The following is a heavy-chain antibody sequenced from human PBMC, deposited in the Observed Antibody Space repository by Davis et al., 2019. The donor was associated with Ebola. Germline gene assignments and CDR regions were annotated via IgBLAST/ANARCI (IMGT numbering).Heavy chain of an antibody. J-gene: IGHJ4*02. CDR1: GFSVSSNY. Sequence: PGGSLRLSCAASGFSVSSNYMTWARQAPEKGLEWVSFIYSDGSTYYGDSVKGRFTISRGNSKSTLYLQISDLRADDTAVYYCGRDGPGGKEIDFWGQGTLVTVSS. D-gene: IGHD3-16*01. CDR2: IYSDGST. V-gene: IGHV3-53*01. CDR3: GRDGPGGKEIDF.